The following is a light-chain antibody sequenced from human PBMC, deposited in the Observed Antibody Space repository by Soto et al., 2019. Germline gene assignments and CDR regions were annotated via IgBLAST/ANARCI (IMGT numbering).Light chain of an antibody. CDR3: QQYNNWPSIT. CDR1: QGIGST. CDR2: GAS. V-gene: IGKV3-15*01. Sequence: EIVVRQSPGTLSVSPGARATLSCRASQGIGSTLAWYQQKPGQTPKLLIYGASTRATGIPARFSGSGSGTEFTLTISSLQSEDFAVYYCQQYNNWPSITFGQGTRLEIK. J-gene: IGKJ5*01.